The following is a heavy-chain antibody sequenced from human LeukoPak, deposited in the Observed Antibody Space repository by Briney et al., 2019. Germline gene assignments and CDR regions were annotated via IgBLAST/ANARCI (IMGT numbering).Heavy chain of an antibody. D-gene: IGHD6-19*01. J-gene: IGHJ4*02. CDR1: GDSVSSNSAA. V-gene: IGHV6-1*01. CDR3: ARLSSGAGGDFDC. CDR2: TYYRSKWYN. Sequence: SQTLSLTCAISGDSVSSNSAAWNWVRQSPSRGLEWLGRTYYRSKWYNNYALSAKSRITIKPDTSKNQCSLQLNSVTPEDTAVYYCARLSSGAGGDFDCWGQGTLVTVSS.